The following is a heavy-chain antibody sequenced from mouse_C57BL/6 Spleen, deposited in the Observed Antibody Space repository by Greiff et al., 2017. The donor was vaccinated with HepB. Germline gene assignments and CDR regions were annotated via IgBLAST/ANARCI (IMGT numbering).Heavy chain of an antibody. V-gene: IGHV5-12*01. J-gene: IGHJ2*01. CDR2: ISNGGGST. D-gene: IGHD1-1*01. Sequence: DVKLVESGGGLVQPGGSLKLSCAASGFTFSDYYMYWVRQTPEKRLEWVAYISNGGGSTYYPDTVKGRFTISRDNAKNTLYLQMSRLKSEDTAMYYCARLGGSSYLDYWGQGTTLTVSS. CDR3: ARLGGSSYLDY. CDR1: GFTFSDYY.